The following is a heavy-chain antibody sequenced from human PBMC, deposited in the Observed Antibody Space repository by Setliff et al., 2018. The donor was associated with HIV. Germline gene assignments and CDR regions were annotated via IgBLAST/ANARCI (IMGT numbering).Heavy chain of an antibody. D-gene: IGHD6-13*01. V-gene: IGHV4-61*09. Sequence: NPSETLSLTCTVSGGSISSGRYYWSWIRQPAGKGLEWIGHIYTGGSPNYNPSLMSRVIMSVDTSRNQFSLRLSSVTAADTAIYYCARVPTSSWYVTTQRTKEYFHHWGQGTLVTVSS. CDR2: IYTGGSP. CDR3: ARVPTSSWYVTTQRTKEYFHH. CDR1: GGSISSGRYY. J-gene: IGHJ1*01.